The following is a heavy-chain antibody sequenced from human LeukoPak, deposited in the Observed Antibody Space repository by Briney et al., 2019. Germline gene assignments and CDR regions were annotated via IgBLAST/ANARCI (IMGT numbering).Heavy chain of an antibody. CDR1: GYTFTSYD. CDR2: MNPNSGNT. D-gene: IGHD3-22*01. CDR3: ARVAYYYDSSGYYFYNWLDP. Sequence: ASVKVSCKASGYTFTSYDINWVRQATGQGHEWMGWMNPNSGNTGYAQKFQGRVTMTRNTSISTAYMELSSLRSEDTAVYYCARVAYYYDSSGYYFYNWLDPWGQGTLVTVSS. V-gene: IGHV1-8*01. J-gene: IGHJ5*02.